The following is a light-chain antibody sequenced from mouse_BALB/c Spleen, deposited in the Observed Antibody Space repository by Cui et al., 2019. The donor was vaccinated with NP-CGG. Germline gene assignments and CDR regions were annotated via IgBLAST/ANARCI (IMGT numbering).Light chain of an antibody. J-gene: IGLJ1*01. CDR2: GTN. V-gene: IGLV1*01. Sequence: QAFVTRAYAITTSPGERVTPTCRTSTGAVTSSNYANWVQENPDHLFTGLIGGTNNRAQGVPARFSGSLIGDKAALTITGAQTEDEAIYFCALWYSNHWVFGGGTKLTVL. CDR3: ALWYSNHWV. CDR1: TGAVTSSNY.